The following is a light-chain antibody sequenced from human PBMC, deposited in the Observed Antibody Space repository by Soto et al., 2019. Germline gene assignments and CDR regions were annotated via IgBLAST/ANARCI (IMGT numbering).Light chain of an antibody. CDR1: QSISSW. Sequence: DIQMTQSPSTLSASVGDRVTITCRASQSISSWLAWYQQKPGKAPKLLIYKASSLESGVPSRFSGSGSGPEFTLTISSLQPDDFATYYCQQYRTFGQGTKVEIK. CDR3: QQYRT. CDR2: KAS. V-gene: IGKV1-5*03. J-gene: IGKJ1*01.